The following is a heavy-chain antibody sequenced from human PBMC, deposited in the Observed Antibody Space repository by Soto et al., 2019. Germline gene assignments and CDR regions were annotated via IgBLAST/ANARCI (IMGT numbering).Heavy chain of an antibody. Sequence: EVQLLESGGGLVQPGGSLRLSCAATGFTFSTYAMGWVRQAPGKGLEWVSGISSTGSSTYYTDSVKGRFTISRDNSKNTLYLQMNSLRAEDTAVYYCASYMWGTYRRFDFWGQGTLATVSS. D-gene: IGHD3-16*02. CDR2: ISSTGSST. CDR1: GFTFSTYA. CDR3: ASYMWGTYRRFDF. V-gene: IGHV3-23*01. J-gene: IGHJ4*02.